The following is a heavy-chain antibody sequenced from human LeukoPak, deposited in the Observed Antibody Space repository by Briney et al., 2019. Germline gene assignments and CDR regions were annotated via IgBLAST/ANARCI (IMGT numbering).Heavy chain of an antibody. CDR2: IYPGDSDT. CDR1: GYSFSTYW. Sequence: GESLKISCKGSGYSFSTYWIAWVRQMPGKGLEWMGIIYPGDSDTRYSPSFQGQVTFSADKSINTAYLQWSSLKASGTAIYYCARQPRALDYWGQGTLVTVSS. CDR3: ARQPRALDY. J-gene: IGHJ4*02. V-gene: IGHV5-51*01.